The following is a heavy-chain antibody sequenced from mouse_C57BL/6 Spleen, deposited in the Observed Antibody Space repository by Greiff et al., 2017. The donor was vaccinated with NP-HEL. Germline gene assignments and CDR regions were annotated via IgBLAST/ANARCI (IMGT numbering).Heavy chain of an antibody. D-gene: IGHD1-1*01. CDR1: GYTFTSYW. CDR3: ASIYYYGSSWYFDV. J-gene: IGHJ1*03. Sequence: QVQLQQPGAELVMPGASVKLSCKASGYTFTSYWMHWVKQRPGQGLEWIGEIDPSDSYTNYNQKFKGKSTLTVDKSSSTAYMQLSSLTSEDSAVYYCASIYYYGSSWYFDVWGTGTTVTVSS. V-gene: IGHV1-69*01. CDR2: IDPSDSYT.